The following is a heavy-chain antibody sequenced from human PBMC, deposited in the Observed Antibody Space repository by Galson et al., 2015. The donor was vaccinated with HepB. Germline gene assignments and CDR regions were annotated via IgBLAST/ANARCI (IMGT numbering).Heavy chain of an antibody. D-gene: IGHD3-16*01. Sequence: SLRLSCAASGFTFSSYSTNWVRQAPGKGLEWVSYINTVSTAIYYADSVKGRFTISRDNDRNSLYLQMNSLRAEDTAVYYCARGVMRLVDYWGQGTLVTVSS. CDR1: GFTFSSYS. CDR3: ARGVMRLVDY. CDR2: INTVSTAI. V-gene: IGHV3-48*01. J-gene: IGHJ4*02.